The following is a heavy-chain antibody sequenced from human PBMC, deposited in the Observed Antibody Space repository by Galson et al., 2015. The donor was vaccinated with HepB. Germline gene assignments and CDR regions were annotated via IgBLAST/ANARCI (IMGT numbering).Heavy chain of an antibody. Sequence: SLRLSCAASGFTVSSNYMSWVRQAPGKGLEWVSVIYSGGSTYYADSVKGRFTISRHNSKNTLYLQMNSLRAEDTAVYYCARAGPAYYYGSGSDWSYFQHWGQGTLVTVSS. V-gene: IGHV3-53*04. CDR2: IYSGGST. J-gene: IGHJ1*01. CDR1: GFTVSSNY. D-gene: IGHD3-10*01. CDR3: ARAGPAYYYGSGSDWSYFQH.